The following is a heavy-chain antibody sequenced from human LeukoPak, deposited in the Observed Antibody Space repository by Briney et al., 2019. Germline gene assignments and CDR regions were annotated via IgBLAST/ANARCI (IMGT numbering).Heavy chain of an antibody. V-gene: IGHV4-34*01. J-gene: IGHJ6*02. CDR1: GGSFSGYY. CDR3: ARDAMIVVARLYGMDV. Sequence: PSETLSLTCAVYGGSFSGYYWSWIRQPPGKGLEWIGEINHSGSTNYNPSLKSRVTISVDTSKNQFSLKLSSVTAADTAVYYCARDAMIVVARLYGMDVWGQGTTVTVSS. CDR2: INHSGST. D-gene: IGHD3-22*01.